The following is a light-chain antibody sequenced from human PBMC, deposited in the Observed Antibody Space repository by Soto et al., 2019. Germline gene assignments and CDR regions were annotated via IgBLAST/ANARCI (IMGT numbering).Light chain of an antibody. J-gene: IGLJ2*01. Sequence: QSVLTQPPSASGTPGQRVTISCSGSSSNIGSYYVYWYQQLPGTAPKLLISRNDQRPSGVPDRFSGSKSGTSASLAISGLRSDDEADSYCAAWDDSLRVVFGGGTQLTVL. CDR2: RND. V-gene: IGLV1-47*01. CDR3: AAWDDSLRVV. CDR1: SSNIGSYY.